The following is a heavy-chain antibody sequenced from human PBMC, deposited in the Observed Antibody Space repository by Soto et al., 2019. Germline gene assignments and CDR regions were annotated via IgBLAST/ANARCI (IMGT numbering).Heavy chain of an antibody. CDR2: VNPSGGHT. CDR3: GRVGHVGVVTPALDY. D-gene: IGHD2-21*02. J-gene: IGHJ4*02. Sequence: QVQLVQSGAEVKKPGASVKFSCKASGETFTDYYIHWVRQAPGQGLEWMGTVNPSGGHTTYAQHFLGRMTMTRDTSASTLYMELTSLTSEDTAVYYCGRVGHVGVVTPALDYWGQGLLVTVSS. V-gene: IGHV1-46*01. CDR1: GETFTDYY.